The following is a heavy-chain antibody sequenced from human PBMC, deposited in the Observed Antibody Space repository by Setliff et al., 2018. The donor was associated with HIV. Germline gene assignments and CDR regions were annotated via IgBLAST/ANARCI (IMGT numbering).Heavy chain of an antibody. CDR2: IYYSGTT. J-gene: IGHJ5*02. CDR3: AGDSGYPSNWFDP. CDR1: GGSISRDSFY. D-gene: IGHD3-22*01. V-gene: IGHV4-39*02. Sequence: PSETLSLTCTVSGGSISRDSFYWGWSRQPPGEGLEWIGSIYYSGTTYYAPSLETRLTISVDTSTNQFSLKLTSVTAADTAMYFCAGDSGYPSNWFDPWGQGILVTVSS.